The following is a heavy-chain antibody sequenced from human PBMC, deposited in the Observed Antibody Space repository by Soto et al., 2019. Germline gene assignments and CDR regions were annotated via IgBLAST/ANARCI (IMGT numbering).Heavy chain of an antibody. D-gene: IGHD2-15*01. CDR2: ISYDGSNK. CDR1: GFTFSSYA. V-gene: IGHV3-30-3*01. CDR3: AIGQYCSGGSCYLPWFDP. J-gene: IGHJ5*02. Sequence: QVQLVESGGGVVQPGRSLRLSCAASGFTFSSYAMHWVRQAPGKGLEWVAVISYDGSNKYYAYSVKGRFTIYRDNSKNTLYLQMNSLRAEDTAVYYCAIGQYCSGGSCYLPWFDPWGQGTLVTVSS.